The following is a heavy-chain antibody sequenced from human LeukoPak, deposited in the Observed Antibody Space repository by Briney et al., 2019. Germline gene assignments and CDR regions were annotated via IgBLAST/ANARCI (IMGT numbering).Heavy chain of an antibody. V-gene: IGHV3-48*03. CDR3: ASYHIGGSGSYYYYYYGMDV. CDR2: ISSSGSTI. Sequence: PGGSLRLSCAASGFTFSSYEMNWVRQAPGKGLEWVSYISSSGSTIYYADSVKGRFTISRDNAKNSPYLQMNSLRAEDTAVYYCASYHIGGSGSYYYYYYGMDVWGKGTTVTVSS. J-gene: IGHJ6*04. CDR1: GFTFSSYE. D-gene: IGHD3-10*01.